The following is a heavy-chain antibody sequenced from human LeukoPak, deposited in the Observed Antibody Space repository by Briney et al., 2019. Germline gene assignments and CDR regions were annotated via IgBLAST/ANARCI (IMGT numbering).Heavy chain of an antibody. D-gene: IGHD6-19*01. CDR1: GFTLSSYG. CDR3: ARDSIAVAGLDY. V-gene: IGHV3-30*03. Sequence: GGSLRLSCAASGFTLSSYGMHWVRQAPGKGLAWVADIIYDGSKKYYADSVKGRFTISRDNSKNTLYLQMNSLRAEDTAVYYCARDSIAVAGLDYWGQGTLVTVSS. J-gene: IGHJ4*02. CDR2: IIYDGSKK.